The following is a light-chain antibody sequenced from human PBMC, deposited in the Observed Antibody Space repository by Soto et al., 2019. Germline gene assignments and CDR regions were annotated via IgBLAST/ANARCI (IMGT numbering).Light chain of an antibody. CDR1: SSDVGGCNY. J-gene: IGLJ2*01. CDR3: SSYAGSNNHVV. Sequence: QSVLTQPPSASGSPGQSVTISCTGTSSDVGGCNYVSWYQQHPGKAPKLMIYEVSKRPSGVPDRFSGSKSGNTASLTVSGLQAEDEADYYCSSYAGSNNHVVFGGGTKLTVL. V-gene: IGLV2-8*01. CDR2: EVS.